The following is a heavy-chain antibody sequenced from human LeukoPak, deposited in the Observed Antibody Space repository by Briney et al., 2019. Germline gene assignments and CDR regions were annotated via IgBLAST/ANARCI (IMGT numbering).Heavy chain of an antibody. CDR1: GGSISSGGYY. D-gene: IGHD5-18*01. J-gene: IGHJ4*02. CDR2: IYYSGST. V-gene: IGHV4-31*03. CDR3: ARDSGGKQLWLKGGIDY. Sequence: SETLSLTCTVSGGSISSGGYYWSWIRQHPGKGLEWIGYIYYSGSTYYNPSLKSRVTISVDTSKNQFSLKLSSVTAADTAVYYCARDSGGKQLWLKGGIDYWGQGTLVTVSS.